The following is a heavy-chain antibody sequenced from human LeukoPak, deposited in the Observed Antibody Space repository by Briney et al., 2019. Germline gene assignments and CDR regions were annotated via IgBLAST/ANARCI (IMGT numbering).Heavy chain of an antibody. CDR1: GYTFTGYY. J-gene: IGHJ4*02. CDR3: AKDPSSYSYGGGPFDY. Sequence: GASVKVSCKASGYTFTGYYMHWVRQAPGQGLEWMGWINPNSGGTNYAQKFQGRVTMTRDTSISTAYMELSRLRSDDTAVYYCAKDPSSYSYGGGPFDYWGQGTLVTVSS. V-gene: IGHV1-2*02. CDR2: INPNSGGT. D-gene: IGHD5-18*01.